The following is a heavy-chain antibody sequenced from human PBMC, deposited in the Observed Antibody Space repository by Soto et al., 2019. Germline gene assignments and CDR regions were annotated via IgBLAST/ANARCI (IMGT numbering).Heavy chain of an antibody. J-gene: IGHJ4*02. V-gene: IGHV3-30*18. CDR3: AKCPLSVTSSYYFDY. CDR2: ISYDGSNK. Sequence: QVQLVESGGGVVQPGRSLRLSCAASGFTFSSYGMHWVRQAPGKGLEWVAVISYDGSNKYYADSVKGRFTISRDNSKNTLYMQMHSLRAEDTAVYYCAKCPLSVTSSYYFDYWGQGTLVTVSS. D-gene: IGHD4-17*01. CDR1: GFTFSSYG.